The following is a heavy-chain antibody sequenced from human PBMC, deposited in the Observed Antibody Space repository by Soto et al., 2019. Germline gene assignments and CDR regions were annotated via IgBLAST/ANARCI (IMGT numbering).Heavy chain of an antibody. Sequence: SETLSLTCAVYGGSFSGYYWSWIRQPPGKGLEWIGEINHSGSTNYNPSLKSRVTISVDTSKNQFSLKLSSVTAADTAVYYCARDDDSSGYSLDAFDIWGQGTMVS. V-gene: IGHV4-34*01. CDR3: ARDDDSSGYSLDAFDI. CDR2: INHSGST. D-gene: IGHD3-22*01. J-gene: IGHJ3*02. CDR1: GGSFSGYY.